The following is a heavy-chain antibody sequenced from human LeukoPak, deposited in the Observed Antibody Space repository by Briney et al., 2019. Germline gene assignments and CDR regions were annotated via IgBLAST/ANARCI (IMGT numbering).Heavy chain of an antibody. Sequence: AGGSLRLSCAASGFTFSSYEMNWVRQAPGKGLEWVSYISSSGSTIYYVDSVKGRFTISRDNAKNSLYLQMNSLRAEDTAVYYCARSPGDYGSGSYYNGGDYWGQGTLVTVSS. J-gene: IGHJ4*02. V-gene: IGHV3-48*03. D-gene: IGHD3-10*01. CDR3: ARSPGDYGSGSYYNGGDY. CDR2: ISSSGSTI. CDR1: GFTFSSYE.